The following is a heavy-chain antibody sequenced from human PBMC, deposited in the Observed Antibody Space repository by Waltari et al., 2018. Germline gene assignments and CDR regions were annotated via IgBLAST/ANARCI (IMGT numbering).Heavy chain of an antibody. Sequence: EVQLVESGGGLVKPGGSLRLSCAASGFTFSSYSMNWVRQAPGKGLEWVSSISSSSSYIYYADSVKGRFTISRDNAKNSLYLQMNSLRAEDTAVYYCARDLVGATLYYFDYWGQGTLVTVSS. D-gene: IGHD1-26*01. V-gene: IGHV3-21*01. CDR1: GFTFSSYS. CDR3: ARDLVGATLYYFDY. J-gene: IGHJ4*02. CDR2: ISSSSSYI.